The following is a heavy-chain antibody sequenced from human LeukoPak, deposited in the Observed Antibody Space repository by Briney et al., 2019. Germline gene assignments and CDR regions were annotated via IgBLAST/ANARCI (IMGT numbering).Heavy chain of an antibody. V-gene: IGHV3-23*01. J-gene: IGHJ4*02. CDR1: GFTFSSYA. CDR2: ISGSGGST. CDR3: AKDPLGYSYGNFDY. D-gene: IGHD5-18*01. Sequence: GGSLRPSCAASGFTFSSYAMSWVRQAPGKGLEWVSAISGSGGSTYYADSVKGRFTISRDNSKNTLYLQMNSLRAEDTAVYYCAKDPLGYSYGNFDYWGQGTLVTVSS.